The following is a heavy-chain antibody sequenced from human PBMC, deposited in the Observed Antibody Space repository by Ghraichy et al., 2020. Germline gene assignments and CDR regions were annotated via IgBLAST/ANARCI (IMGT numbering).Heavy chain of an antibody. CDR2: ISGSGGST. J-gene: IGHJ4*02. V-gene: IGHV3-23*01. CDR3: AKDRWSYYDSSGYFPEGFFDY. CDR1: GFTFSNYA. D-gene: IGHD3-22*01. Sequence: GGSLRLSCAASGFTFSNYAMSWVRQAPGKGLEWVSAISGSGGSTYYADSVKGRFTISRDNSKNTLYLQMNSLRAEDTAVYYCAKDRWSYYDSSGYFPEGFFDYWGQGTLVTVSS.